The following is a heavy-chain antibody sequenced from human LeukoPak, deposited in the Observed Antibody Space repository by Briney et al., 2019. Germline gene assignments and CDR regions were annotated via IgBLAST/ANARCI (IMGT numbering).Heavy chain of an antibody. J-gene: IGHJ4*02. D-gene: IGHD4-11*01. CDR3: ARDGTDDYPLDY. Sequence: PGGSLRLSCAASGFTFSSYSMNWVRQAPGKGLEWVSSISSSSSYIYYADSVKGRFTISRDNAKNSLYLQMNSLRAEDTAVYYCARDGTDDYPLDYWGQGTLVTVSS. V-gene: IGHV3-21*01. CDR2: ISSSSSYI. CDR1: GFTFSSYS.